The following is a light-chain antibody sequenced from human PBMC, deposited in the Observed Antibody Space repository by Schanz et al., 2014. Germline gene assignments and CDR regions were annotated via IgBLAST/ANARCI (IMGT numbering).Light chain of an antibody. CDR2: EVN. J-gene: IGLJ2*01. Sequence: QSALTQPPSASGSPGQSVTISCTGTSSDVGAYNFVSWYEQHPGKAPKLMINEVNKRPSGVPDRFSGSKSGNTAFLTVSGLQAEDEGDYYCQSYDSSLSALFGGGTKLTVL. V-gene: IGLV2-8*01. CDR3: QSYDSSLSAL. CDR1: SSDVGAYNF.